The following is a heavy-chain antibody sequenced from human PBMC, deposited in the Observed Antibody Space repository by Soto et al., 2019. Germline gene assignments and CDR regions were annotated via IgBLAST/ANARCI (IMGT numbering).Heavy chain of an antibody. CDR2: ISTSGATR. V-gene: IGHV3-48*02. CDR3: ARFFGSGFDY. J-gene: IGHJ4*02. Sequence: EVQLVESGGGLVQPGGSLRLSCVASGFTFSTDTMNWVRQAPGKGLEWVAHISTSGATRYYADSVKGRFTISRDNAKTSLYLQMDRLRNGDTAVYYCARFFGSGFDYWGQGTLVTVSS. CDR1: GFTFSTDT. D-gene: IGHD6-19*01.